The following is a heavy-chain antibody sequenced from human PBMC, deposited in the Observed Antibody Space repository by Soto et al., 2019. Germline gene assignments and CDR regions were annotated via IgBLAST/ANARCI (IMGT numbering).Heavy chain of an antibody. J-gene: IGHJ4*02. Sequence: QVQLQVSGPGLAKPSETLSLTCTVSGGSISSYYWSWIRQPPGKGLEWIGYIYYSGSTNYNPSLKSRVTISVDTSKNQLSLKLSSVTAADTAVYYCARRYGYYFDYWGQGTLVTVSS. CDR3: ARRYGYYFDY. D-gene: IGHD4-17*01. V-gene: IGHV4-59*08. CDR1: GGSISSYY. CDR2: IYYSGST.